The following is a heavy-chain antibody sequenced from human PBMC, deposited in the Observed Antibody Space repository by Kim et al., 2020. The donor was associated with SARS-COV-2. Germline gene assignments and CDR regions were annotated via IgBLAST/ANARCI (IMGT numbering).Heavy chain of an antibody. CDR2: SQE. D-gene: IGHD4-17*01. V-gene: IGHV3-7*03. CDR3: VREVYGAFDY. J-gene: IGHJ4*02. Sequence: SQEDYVDSVKGRFTISRDNAKKSLYLQVNSLRADDTAVYYCVREVYGAFDYWGQGTLVTVSS.